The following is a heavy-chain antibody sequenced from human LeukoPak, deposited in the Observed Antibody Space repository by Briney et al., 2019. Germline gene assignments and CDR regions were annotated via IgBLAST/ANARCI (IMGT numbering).Heavy chain of an antibody. D-gene: IGHD6-25*01. CDR2: IRYDGSNK. CDR3: AKDRGPIAAVFDY. Sequence: GGSLRLSCAASGFTFSSYGMHWVRQAPGKGLEWVAFIRYDGSNKYYADSVKGRFTISRDNSKNTLYLQMNSLRAEDTAVYYCAKDRGPIAAVFDYWGQGTLVTVSS. J-gene: IGHJ4*02. CDR1: GFTFSSYG. V-gene: IGHV3-30*02.